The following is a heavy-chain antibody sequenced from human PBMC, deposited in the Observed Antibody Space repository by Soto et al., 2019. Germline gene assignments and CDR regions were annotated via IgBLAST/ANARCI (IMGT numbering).Heavy chain of an antibody. V-gene: IGHV3-48*02. CDR1: GFTFSSYS. CDR2: ISSSSSTI. J-gene: IGHJ4*02. CDR3: AREGAVVTQNLRCDY. Sequence: GGSLRLSCAASGFTFSSYSMNWVRQAPGKGLEWVSYISSSSSTIYYADSVKGRFTISRDNAKNSLYLQMNSLRDEDTAVYYCAREGAVVTQNLRCDYWGQGTLVTVSS. D-gene: IGHD2-21*02.